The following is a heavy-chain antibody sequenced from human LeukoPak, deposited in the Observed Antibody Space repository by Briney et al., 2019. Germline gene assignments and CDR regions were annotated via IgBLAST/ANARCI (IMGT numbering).Heavy chain of an antibody. D-gene: IGHD1-1*01. V-gene: IGHV3-21*01. CDR3: AREADDVFFDY. J-gene: IGHJ4*02. Sequence: GGSLRLSCAASGFTFSSYAMNWVRQAPGKGLEWVSSISSSSSYIYYADSVKGRFTISRDNAKNSLYLQMNSLRAEDTAVYYCAREADDVFFDYWGQGTLVTVSS. CDR1: GFTFSSYA. CDR2: ISSSSSYI.